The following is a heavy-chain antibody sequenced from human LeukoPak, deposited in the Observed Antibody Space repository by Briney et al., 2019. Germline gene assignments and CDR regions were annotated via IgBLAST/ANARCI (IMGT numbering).Heavy chain of an antibody. CDR3: ARDAVSSSWSTFYYYGMDV. CDR1: GFTFSTFA. V-gene: IGHV3-30-3*01. D-gene: IGHD6-13*01. CDR2: ISYDGSNK. Sequence: GGSLRLSCAASGFTFSTFAMTWVRQAPGKGLEWVAVISYDGSNKYYADSVKGRFTISRDNSKNTLYLQMNSLRAEDTAVYYCARDAVSSSWSTFYYYGMDVWAKGPRSPSP. J-gene: IGHJ6*02.